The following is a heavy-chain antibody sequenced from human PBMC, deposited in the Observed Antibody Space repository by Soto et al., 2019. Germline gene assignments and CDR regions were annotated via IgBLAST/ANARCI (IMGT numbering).Heavy chain of an antibody. CDR3: AKDGVRDYYDSSGYYFVY. CDR2: ISWNSGSI. D-gene: IGHD3-22*01. J-gene: IGHJ4*02. CDR1: GFTFDDYA. V-gene: IGHV3-9*01. Sequence: EVQLVESGGGLVQPGRSLRLSCAASGFTFDDYAMPWVRQAPGKGLEWVSGISWNSGSIGYADSVKGRFTISRDNAKNSLYLQMNSLRAEDTALYYCAKDGVRDYYDSSGYYFVYWGQGTLVTVSS.